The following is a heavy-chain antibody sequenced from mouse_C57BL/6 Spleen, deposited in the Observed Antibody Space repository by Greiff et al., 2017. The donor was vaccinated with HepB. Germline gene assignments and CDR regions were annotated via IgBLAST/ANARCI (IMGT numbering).Heavy chain of an antibody. CDR1: GYTFTSYW. D-gene: IGHD1-1*01. CDR3: ARFFITTVVDSLYAMDY. J-gene: IGHJ4*01. Sequence: QVQLQQPGAELVKPGASVKMSCKASGYTFTSYWITWVKQRPGQGLEWIGDIYPGSGSTNYNEKFKSKATLTVDTSSSTAYMQLSSLTSEDSAVYYCARFFITTVVDSLYAMDYWGEGTSVTVSS. V-gene: IGHV1-55*01. CDR2: IYPGSGST.